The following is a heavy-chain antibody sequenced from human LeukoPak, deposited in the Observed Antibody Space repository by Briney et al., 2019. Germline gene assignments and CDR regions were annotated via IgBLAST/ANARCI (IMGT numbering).Heavy chain of an antibody. J-gene: IGHJ4*02. CDR1: GGSISIYY. CDR3: VRDRELFY. Sequence: SETLSLTCTVSGGSISIYYWSWIRQPPGKGLEWLGYVYNSGSTDYNPSHKSRVTISADTSKNQFSLKLSSVTAADTAVYYCVRDRELFYWGQGTLVTVSS. D-gene: IGHD1-7*01. CDR2: VYNSGST. V-gene: IGHV4-59*01.